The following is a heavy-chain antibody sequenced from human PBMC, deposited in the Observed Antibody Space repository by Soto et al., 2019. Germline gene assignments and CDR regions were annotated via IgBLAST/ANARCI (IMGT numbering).Heavy chain of an antibody. J-gene: IGHJ4*01. D-gene: IGHD5-18*01. CDR3: ARIRDTASFNFDY. CDR2: IFSNDEK. V-gene: IGHV2-26*01. Sequence: QVTLKESGPVLVKPTGTLTLTCTVSGFSLSNARMGVSWIRQPPGKALEWLAHIFSNDEKSYSTSLKSRLTISKETSKSQVVLIMTNLDPVDTATYYCARIRDTASFNFDYWGQGTLVTVSS. CDR1: GFSLSNARMG.